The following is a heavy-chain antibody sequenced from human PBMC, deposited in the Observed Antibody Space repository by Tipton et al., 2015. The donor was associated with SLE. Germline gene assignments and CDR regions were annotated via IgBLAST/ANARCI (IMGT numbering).Heavy chain of an antibody. CDR2: IYYSGST. Sequence: TLSLTCTVSGGSISSGSPFWAWIRQPPGKGLEWIGYIYYSGSTNYNPSLKSRVTISVDRSKNQFSLKLSSVTAADTAVYYCARVLGSSSFYYYMDVWGKGTTVTVSS. J-gene: IGHJ6*03. V-gene: IGHV4-61*01. D-gene: IGHD6-6*01. CDR3: ARVLGSSSFYYYMDV. CDR1: GGSISSGSPF.